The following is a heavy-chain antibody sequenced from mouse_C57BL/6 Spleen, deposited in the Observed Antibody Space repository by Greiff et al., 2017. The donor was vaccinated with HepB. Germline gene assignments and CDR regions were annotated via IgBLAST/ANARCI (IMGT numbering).Heavy chain of an antibody. CDR3: ARYGSRWYFDV. Sequence: VQLQESGPELVKPGASVKISCKASGYAFSSSWMNWVKQRPGKGLEWIGRIYPGDGDTNYNGKFKGKATLTADKSSSTAYMQLSSLTSEDSAVYFCARYGSRWYFDVWGTGTTVTVSS. CDR2: IYPGDGDT. J-gene: IGHJ1*03. V-gene: IGHV1-82*01. D-gene: IGHD1-1*01. CDR1: GYAFSSSW.